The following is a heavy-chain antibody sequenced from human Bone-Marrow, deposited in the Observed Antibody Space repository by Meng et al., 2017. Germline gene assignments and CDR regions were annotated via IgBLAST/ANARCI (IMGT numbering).Heavy chain of an antibody. CDR1: GGSISSGDYY. CDR2: IYYSGST. J-gene: IGHJ5*02. V-gene: IGHV4-30-4*01. D-gene: IGHD3-16*01. Sequence: HVQLQESGPGLVKPSQTLSLTCTVSGGSISSGDYYWTWIRQPPGKGLEWIGYIYYSGSTYYNPSLNSRLTISVDTSKNQFSLKLSSVTAADTAVYYCARDLNAGGILVSWGQGTLVTVSS. CDR3: ARDLNAGGILVS.